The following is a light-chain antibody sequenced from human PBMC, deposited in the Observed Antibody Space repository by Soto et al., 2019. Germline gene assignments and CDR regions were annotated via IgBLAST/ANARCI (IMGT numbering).Light chain of an antibody. V-gene: IGKV1-39*01. CDR1: QTINTY. CDR3: QQIYSAPLT. Sequence: DIRMTQSPSSLSASVGDRVTITCRAGQTINTYLNWYRRKPGKAPNLLIYAASSLQSGVPSRFSGSGSETEFTLSISSLQPEDFATSFCQQIYSAPLTFGGGTKVDIK. CDR2: AAS. J-gene: IGKJ4*01.